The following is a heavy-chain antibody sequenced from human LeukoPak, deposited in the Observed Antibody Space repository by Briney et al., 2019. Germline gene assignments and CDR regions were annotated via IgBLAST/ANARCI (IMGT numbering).Heavy chain of an antibody. CDR2: IYHSGST. V-gene: IGHV4-30-2*01. D-gene: IGHD4-11*01. J-gene: IGHJ5*02. CDR1: GGSISSGGYS. Sequence: SQTLSLTCAVSGGSISSGGYSWSWIRQPPGKGLEWIGYIYHSGSTYYNPSLKSRVTISVDRSKNQFSLKLSSVTAADTAVYYCARARTVTTGNWFDPWGQGTLVTVSS. CDR3: ARARTVTTGNWFDP.